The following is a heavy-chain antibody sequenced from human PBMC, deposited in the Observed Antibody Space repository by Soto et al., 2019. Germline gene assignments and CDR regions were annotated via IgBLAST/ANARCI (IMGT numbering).Heavy chain of an antibody. CDR1: GGSVSSGSYY. J-gene: IGHJ6*02. CDR2: IYYSGST. V-gene: IGHV4-61*01. CDR3: ARAEYYYGMDV. Sequence: QVQLQESGPELVKPSETLYLTCTVSGGSVSSGSYYWSWIRQPPGKGLEWIGYIYYSGSTNYNPSLKSRVTISVDTSKNQFSLKLSSVTAADTAVYYCARAEYYYGMDVWGQGTTVTVSS.